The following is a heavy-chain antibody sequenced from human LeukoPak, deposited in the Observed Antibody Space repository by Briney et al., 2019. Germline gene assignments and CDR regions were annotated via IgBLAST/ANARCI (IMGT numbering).Heavy chain of an antibody. Sequence: GESLRLSCAASGFTFSTYAMSWVRQAPGKGLEWVSTISNTGATTYDADSGKGRLTISRDNSNNTLYLQMNSLRAEDTAVYYCANVCRDGYNRDCFDPWGQGTLVTVSS. CDR1: GFTFSTYA. CDR2: ISNTGATT. J-gene: IGHJ5*02. CDR3: ANVCRDGYNRDCFDP. D-gene: IGHD5-24*01. V-gene: IGHV3-23*01.